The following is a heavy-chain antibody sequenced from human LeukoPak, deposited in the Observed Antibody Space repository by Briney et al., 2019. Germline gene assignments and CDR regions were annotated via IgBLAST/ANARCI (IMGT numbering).Heavy chain of an antibody. Sequence: PGGSLRLSCAASPGITFSDYWMNWVRQAPGKGLEWVAIIRQGGREKHYLDSVKGRFTISRDNAKSSVYLQINSLRAEDTAVYYCVGGIGWQPDYWGQGTLVTVSS. D-gene: IGHD6-19*01. V-gene: IGHV3-7*03. J-gene: IGHJ4*02. CDR2: IRQGGREK. CDR3: VGGIGWQPDY. CDR1: PGITFSDYW.